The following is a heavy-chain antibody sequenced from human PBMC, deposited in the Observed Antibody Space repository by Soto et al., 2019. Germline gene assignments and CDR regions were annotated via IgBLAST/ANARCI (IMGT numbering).Heavy chain of an antibody. CDR1: GGSISSYY. J-gene: IGHJ6*02. CDR2: IYYSGST. Sequence: SETLSLTCTVSGGSISSYYCSWIRQPPGKGLEWIGYIYYSGSTNYNPSLKSRVTISVDTSKNQFSLKLSSVTAADTAVYYCARVYRSYYYYGMDVWGQGTTVTVS. D-gene: IGHD4-4*01. V-gene: IGHV4-59*01. CDR3: ARVYRSYYYYGMDV.